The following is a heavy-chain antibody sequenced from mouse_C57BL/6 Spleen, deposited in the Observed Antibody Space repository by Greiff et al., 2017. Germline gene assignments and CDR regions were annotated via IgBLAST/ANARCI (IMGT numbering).Heavy chain of an antibody. CDR2: ILPGSGST. CDR1: GYTFTGYW. J-gene: IGHJ1*03. Sequence: QVQLQQSGAELMKPGASVKLSCTATGYTFTGYWIAWVKQRPGHGLEWIGEILPGSGSTNYNEKFKGKATFTADTSSNTAYMQLSSLTTEDSAIXYCERRITTVVARYFDVWGTGTTVTVSS. CDR3: ERRITTVVARYFDV. D-gene: IGHD1-1*01. V-gene: IGHV1-9*01.